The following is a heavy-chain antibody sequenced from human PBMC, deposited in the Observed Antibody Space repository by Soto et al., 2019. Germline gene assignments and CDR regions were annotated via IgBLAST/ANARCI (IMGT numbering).Heavy chain of an antibody. CDR3: AREGNYYEF. V-gene: IGHV3-21*01. CDR1: GFPFGIYT. D-gene: IGHD3-10*01. Sequence: LRLSCETSGFPFGIYTMNWVRQAPGKGLEWVSSISSSGTYIDYADSVEGRFAISRDDAKNSVFLEMTSLRVDDTAVYYCAREGNYYEFWGQGTLVTVSS. CDR2: ISSSGTYI. J-gene: IGHJ4*02.